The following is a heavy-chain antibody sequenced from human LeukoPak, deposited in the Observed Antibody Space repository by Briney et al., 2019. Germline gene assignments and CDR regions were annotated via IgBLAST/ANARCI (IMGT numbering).Heavy chain of an antibody. Sequence: SETLSLTCKVSGGSINSHYWSWIRQPLGKGLEYVGFIFHSGTTYYNPPLRSRVTISVATSKSQFSLQLTSLTAADTAVYYCARWVATTGLVDSWGPGTLVTVSS. CDR2: IFHSGTT. CDR3: ARWVATTGLVDS. V-gene: IGHV4-59*08. CDR1: GGSINSHY. D-gene: IGHD1-26*01. J-gene: IGHJ4*02.